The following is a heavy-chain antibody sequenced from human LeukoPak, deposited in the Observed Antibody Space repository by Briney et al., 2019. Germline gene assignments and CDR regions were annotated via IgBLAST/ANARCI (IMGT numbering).Heavy chain of an antibody. V-gene: IGHV3-48*03. J-gene: IGHJ3*02. CDR1: GFTFSSYE. CDR3: ARDRSKVTAYDDALDI. D-gene: IGHD2-21*02. CDR2: ISDIGSTQ. Sequence: PGGSLRLSRAASGFTFSSYELNWVRQAPGKGLEWVSYISDIGSTQHYADSVKGRFTISRDNAKNSLYLQMNSLTAEDTALYYCARDRSKVTAYDDALDIWGQGTMVIVSS.